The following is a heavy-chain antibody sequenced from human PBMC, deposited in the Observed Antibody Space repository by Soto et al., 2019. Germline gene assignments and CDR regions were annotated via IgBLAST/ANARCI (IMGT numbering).Heavy chain of an antibody. J-gene: IGHJ5*01. D-gene: IGHD2-21*01. CDR1: GFTLSRPA. Sequence: PGGSLRLSCAASGFTLSRPAIHWVRLTPGRGLEWVLAISRDGSCRYYTDSVKGRFTVSRDNSKNTVFVQMQRLIPDDTALDFCARTREGGVVDCFDSWGQGTPVTVSS. CDR3: ARTREGGVVDCFDS. CDR2: ISRDGSCR. V-gene: IGHV3-30*04.